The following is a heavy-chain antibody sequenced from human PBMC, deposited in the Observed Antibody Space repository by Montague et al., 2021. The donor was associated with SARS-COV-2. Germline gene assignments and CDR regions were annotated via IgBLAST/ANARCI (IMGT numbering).Heavy chain of an antibody. CDR3: VRDGGNWYYFDY. D-gene: IGHD3-16*01. V-gene: IGHV4-4*07. J-gene: IGHJ4*02. CDR1: GVSITSYY. CDR2: IYASGST. Sequence: SETLSLTCSISGVSITSYYWSWVRQPAGKGPEWIGHIYASGSTNYSPSLKSRVRLSIDNPKNQFSLKLESLTAADTAAYYCVRDGGNWYYFDYWGQGALVTVSS.